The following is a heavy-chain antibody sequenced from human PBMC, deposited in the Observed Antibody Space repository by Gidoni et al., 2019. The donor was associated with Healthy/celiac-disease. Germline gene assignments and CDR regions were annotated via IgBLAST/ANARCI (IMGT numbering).Heavy chain of an antibody. J-gene: IGHJ6*02. Sequence: QVQLVQSGAEVKKPGASVKVSCKASGYTFTGYYMHWVRQAPGQGLEWLGWINPNSGGTNDAQKFQGRVTMTRDTSISTAYMELSMLRSDDTAVYYCARFSTVTTSYYYGMDVWCQGTTVTVSS. V-gene: IGHV1-2*02. D-gene: IGHD4-17*01. CDR2: INPNSGGT. CDR3: ARFSTVTTSYYYGMDV. CDR1: GYTFTGYY.